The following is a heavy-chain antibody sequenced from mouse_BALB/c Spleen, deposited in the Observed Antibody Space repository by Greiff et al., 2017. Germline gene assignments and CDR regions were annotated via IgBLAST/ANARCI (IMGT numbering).Heavy chain of an antibody. CDR3: AREGAPGSYWYFDV. Sequence: EVQGVESGGDLVKPGGSLKLSCAASGFTFSSYGMSWVRQTPDKRLEWVATISSGGSYTYYPDSVKGRFTISRDNAKNTLYLQMSSLKSEDTAMYYCAREGAPGSYWYFDVWGAGTTVTVSS. D-gene: IGHD4-1*01. CDR2: ISSGGSYT. J-gene: IGHJ1*01. CDR1: GFTFSSYG. V-gene: IGHV5-6*01.